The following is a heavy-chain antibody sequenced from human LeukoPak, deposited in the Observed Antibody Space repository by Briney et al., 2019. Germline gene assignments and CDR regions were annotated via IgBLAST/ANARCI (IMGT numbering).Heavy chain of an antibody. V-gene: IGHV3-7*03. Sequence: HAGGSLRLSCAASGFTFSSYWMSWVRQAPGKGLEWVANIKQDGSEKYYVDSVKGRFTISRDNSKNTLYLQMNSLRAEDTAVYYCAKDISSGYDLRPYYFDYWGQGTLVTVSS. J-gene: IGHJ4*02. CDR1: GFTFSSYW. CDR2: IKQDGSEK. CDR3: AKDISSGYDLRPYYFDY. D-gene: IGHD5-12*01.